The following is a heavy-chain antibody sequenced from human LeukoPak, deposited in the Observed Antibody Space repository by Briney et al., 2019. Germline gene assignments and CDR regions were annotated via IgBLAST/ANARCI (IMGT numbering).Heavy chain of an antibody. Sequence: SETLSLTCTVSGGSISSYYWSWVRQPPGKGLEWIGYIYYSGSTNYNPSLKRRVTISVDTSKNQFSLKLSSVTAADTAVYYCARSRDYVWGSYRLDAFDIWGQGTMVTVSS. CDR1: GGSISSYY. CDR2: IYYSGST. D-gene: IGHD3-16*02. J-gene: IGHJ3*02. V-gene: IGHV4-59*01. CDR3: ARSRDYVWGSYRLDAFDI.